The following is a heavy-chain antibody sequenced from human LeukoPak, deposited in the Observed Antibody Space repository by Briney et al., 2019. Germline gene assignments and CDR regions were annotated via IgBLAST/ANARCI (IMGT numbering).Heavy chain of an antibody. D-gene: IGHD3-10*01. J-gene: IGHJ6*02. V-gene: IGHV1-8*01. Sequence: ASVKVSCKASGYTFTSYDINWVRQATGQGLEWMGWMNPNSGNTGYAQKFQGRVTMTRNTSISTAYMELSSLRSEDTAVYYCARSFKVRGYYYYYGMDVWGQGTTVTVSS. CDR2: MNPNSGNT. CDR3: ARSFKVRGYYYYYGMDV. CDR1: GYTFTSYD.